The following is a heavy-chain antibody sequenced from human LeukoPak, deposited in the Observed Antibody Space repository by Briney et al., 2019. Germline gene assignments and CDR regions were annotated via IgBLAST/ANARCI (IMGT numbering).Heavy chain of an antibody. CDR1: GFTFSTYA. D-gene: IGHD6-19*01. CDR3: VRDPSNSGWAFGY. Sequence: GRSLRLSCAASGFTFSTYAMHWVRQAPGKGLEWVAMIWYNGKNKHYADSAKGRFTISRDNSKNTLDLQMNSLRADDTAVYYCVRDPSNSGWAFGYWGQGTLVTVSS. J-gene: IGHJ4*02. V-gene: IGHV3-33*01. CDR2: IWYNGKNK.